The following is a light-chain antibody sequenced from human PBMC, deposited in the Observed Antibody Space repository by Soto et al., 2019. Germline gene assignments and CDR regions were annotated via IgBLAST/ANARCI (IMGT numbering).Light chain of an antibody. V-gene: IGKV1-5*01. CDR1: QSISSW. CDR2: DAS. Sequence: ENRGTITCRASQSISSWLAWYQQKPGKAPKLLIYDASSLESGVPSRFSGSGSGTEFTLTISSLRPDDFATYYCQHYNSYSEAFGQGTKVDIK. CDR3: QHYNSYSEA. J-gene: IGKJ1*01.